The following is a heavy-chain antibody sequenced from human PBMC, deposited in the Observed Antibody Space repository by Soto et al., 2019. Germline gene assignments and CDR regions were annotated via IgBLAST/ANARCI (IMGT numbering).Heavy chain of an antibody. CDR1: GGSLTNYG. Sequence: SVKVSCKASGGSLTNYGVSWVRQAPGQGLEWMGGIIPVFGTANYAQKFQGRVTIAADESTSTAFMEVSSLRSEDTAVYYCARTHCISTSCYEFVNCFDPWGQGTLVTVSS. J-gene: IGHJ5*02. D-gene: IGHD2-2*01. CDR3: ARTHCISTSCYEFVNCFDP. V-gene: IGHV1-69*13. CDR2: IIPVFGTA.